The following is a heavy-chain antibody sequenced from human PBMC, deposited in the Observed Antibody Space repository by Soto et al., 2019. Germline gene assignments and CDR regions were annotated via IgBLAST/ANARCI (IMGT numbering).Heavy chain of an antibody. Sequence: PGGSLRLSCAASGFTVSSNYMSWVRQAPGKGLEWVSVIYSGGSTYYADSVKGRFTISRDNSKNTLYLQLNSLRAEDTAVYYCARGSVGDFWCVDYYYGMDVWGQGTTVTVSS. CDR3: ARGSVGDFWCVDYYYGMDV. J-gene: IGHJ6*02. CDR2: IYSGGST. CDR1: GFTVSSNY. D-gene: IGHD3-3*01. V-gene: IGHV3-53*01.